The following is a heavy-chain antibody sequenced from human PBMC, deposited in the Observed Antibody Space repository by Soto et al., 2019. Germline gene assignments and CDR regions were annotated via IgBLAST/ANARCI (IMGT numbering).Heavy chain of an antibody. CDR2: ICTNDEK. CDR1: GFSLSNARMG. D-gene: IGHD4-4*01. Sequence: QVTLKESGPVLVKPTETLTLTCTVSGFSLSNARMGVSWIRQPPGKALEWLAHICTNDEKSYSTSLKSRLTISKDNSKSQVVLTMTNMDPVDTDTYYCARTAAGLNVGNYLIDYWGQGTLVTVSS. V-gene: IGHV2-26*01. J-gene: IGHJ4*02. CDR3: ARTAAGLNVGNYLIDY.